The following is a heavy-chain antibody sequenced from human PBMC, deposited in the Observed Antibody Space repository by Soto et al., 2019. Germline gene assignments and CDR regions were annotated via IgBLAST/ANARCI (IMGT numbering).Heavy chain of an antibody. D-gene: IGHD2-21*02. J-gene: IGHJ4*02. CDR1: GFTFSSYA. CDR3: AGGGDHFDY. Sequence: GGSLRLSCAASGFTFSSYAMHWVRQAPGKGLEWVAVISYDGSNKYYADSVKGRFTISRDNSKNTLYLQINSLRAEDTAVYDCAGGGDHFDYWGQGTLVTVSS. V-gene: IGHV3-30-3*01. CDR2: ISYDGSNK.